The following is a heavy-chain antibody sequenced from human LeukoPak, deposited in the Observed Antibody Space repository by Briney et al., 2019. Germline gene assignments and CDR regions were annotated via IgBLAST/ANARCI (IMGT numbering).Heavy chain of an antibody. CDR3: ASLGYSSSWYPGY. Sequence: PGGSLRLSCAASGFTFSSYAMSWVRQAPGKGLEWVSAISGSGGSTYYADSVKGRFTISRDNSKNTLYLQMNSLRAEDTAVYYCASLGYSSSWYPGYWGQGTLVTVSS. J-gene: IGHJ4*02. CDR2: ISGSGGST. D-gene: IGHD6-13*01. CDR1: GFTFSSYA. V-gene: IGHV3-23*01.